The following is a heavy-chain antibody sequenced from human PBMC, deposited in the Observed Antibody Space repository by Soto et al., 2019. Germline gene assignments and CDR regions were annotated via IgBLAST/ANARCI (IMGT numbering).Heavy chain of an antibody. V-gene: IGHV4-34*01. CDR3: AREPTYYDSSGYSLD. Sequence: SETLSLTCAVYGGSFSGYYWSWIRQPPGKGLEWIGEINHSGSTNYNPSLKSRVTISVDTSKNQFSLKLSSVTAADTAVYYCAREPTYYDSSGYSLDWGQGTLVTVSS. CDR1: GGSFSGYY. D-gene: IGHD3-22*01. J-gene: IGHJ4*02. CDR2: INHSGST.